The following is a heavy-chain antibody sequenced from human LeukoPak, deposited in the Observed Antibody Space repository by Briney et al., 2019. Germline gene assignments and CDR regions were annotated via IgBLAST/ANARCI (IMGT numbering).Heavy chain of an antibody. V-gene: IGHV1-69*13. J-gene: IGHJ4*02. CDR2: IIPIFGTA. Sequence: GASVKVSCKASGGTFSSYAISWVRQAPGQGLEWMGGIIPIFGTANYAQKFQGRVTITADESTSAAYMELSSLRSEDTAVYYCAREDGSGIFDYWGQGTLVTVSS. CDR1: GGTFSSYA. CDR3: AREDGSGIFDY. D-gene: IGHD3-10*01.